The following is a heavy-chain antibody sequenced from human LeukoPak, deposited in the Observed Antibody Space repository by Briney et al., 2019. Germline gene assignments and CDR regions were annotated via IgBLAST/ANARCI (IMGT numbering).Heavy chain of an antibody. D-gene: IGHD6-13*01. V-gene: IGHV4-34*01. CDR1: GGSFSGYY. CDR2: INHSGST. J-gene: IGHJ6*02. CDR3: ARGLLIAAAGYSYYYYYGMDV. Sequence: SETLSLTCAAYGGSFSGYYWSWIRQPPGKGLEWIGEINHSGSTNYNPSLKSRVTISVDTSKNQFSLKLSSVTAADTAVYYCARGLLIAAAGYSYYYYYGMDVWGQGTTVTVSS.